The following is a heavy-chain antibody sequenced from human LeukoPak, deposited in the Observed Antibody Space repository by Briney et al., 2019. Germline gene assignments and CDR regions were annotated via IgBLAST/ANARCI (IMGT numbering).Heavy chain of an antibody. Sequence: ASVKVSCKASGYTFTSYGISWVRQAPGQGLEWMGWISAYNGNTNYAQKLQGRVTMTTDTSTSTAYMELSRLRSDDTAVYYCARAQGYYDFWSGDFDYWGQGTLVTVSS. J-gene: IGHJ4*02. V-gene: IGHV1-18*01. CDR3: ARAQGYYDFWSGDFDY. CDR2: ISAYNGNT. CDR1: GYTFTSYG. D-gene: IGHD3-3*01.